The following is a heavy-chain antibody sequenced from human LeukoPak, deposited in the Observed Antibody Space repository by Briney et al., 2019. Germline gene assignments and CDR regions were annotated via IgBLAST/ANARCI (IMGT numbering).Heavy chain of an antibody. CDR1: GYSFTSQW. J-gene: IGHJ3*02. CDR2: IYPGDSDT. V-gene: IGHV5-51*01. D-gene: IGHD5-24*01. CDR3: ARVGMGVTSDAFDI. Sequence: PGESLKISCKGYGYSFTSQWIGWVRQMPGKGLEWMEIIYPGDSDTKYSPSFQGQVTISADKSISTAYLQWSSLKASDTAMYYCARVGMGVTSDAFDIWGQGTKVTVSS.